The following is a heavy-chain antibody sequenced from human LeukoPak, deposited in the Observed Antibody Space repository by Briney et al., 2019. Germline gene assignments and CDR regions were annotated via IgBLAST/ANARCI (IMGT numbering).Heavy chain of an antibody. CDR3: ARDSSEGYLDY. J-gene: IGHJ4*02. Sequence: GASVKVSCKASGYSFTGYDIQWVRQAPGQGLEWMGWISPNSGGTNYAQKFQGRVTMTRDTSISTAYMELSRLRSDDTAIYYCARDSSEGYLDYWGQGTLVTVSP. CDR1: GYSFTGYD. D-gene: IGHD1-26*01. CDR2: ISPNSGGT. V-gene: IGHV1-2*02.